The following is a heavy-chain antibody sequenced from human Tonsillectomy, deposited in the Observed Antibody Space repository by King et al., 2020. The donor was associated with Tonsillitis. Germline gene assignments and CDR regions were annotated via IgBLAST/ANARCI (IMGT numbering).Heavy chain of an antibody. J-gene: IGHJ5*02. CDR3: ARVVWDIVVVAAGTAPGLGFDP. D-gene: IGHD2-15*01. V-gene: IGHV4-4*02. Sequence: QLQESGPGLVKPSGTLSLTCAVSGGSISSSNWWSWVRQPPGKGLEWIGEIYHSGSTNYNPSLKSRVTISVDKSKNQFSLKLSSVTAADTAVYYCARVVWDIVVVAAGTAPGLGFDPWGQGTLVTVSS. CDR2: IYHSGST. CDR1: GGSISSSNW.